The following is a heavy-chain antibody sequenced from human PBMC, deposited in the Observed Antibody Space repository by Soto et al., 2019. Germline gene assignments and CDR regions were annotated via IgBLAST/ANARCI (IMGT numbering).Heavy chain of an antibody. J-gene: IGHJ4*02. D-gene: IGHD6-19*01. CDR1: NGSFSDYF. Sequence: PETLSLTCGVYNGSFSDYFWNWIRQPPGKGLEWIGEIKESGFATYNPSLKRRVTMSVDTANNQFSLKVTSVTAADTAVYYCARGKSSGPLYYFDTWGQGTLVTVSS. CDR3: ARGKSSGPLYYFDT. V-gene: IGHV4-34*01. CDR2: IKESGFA.